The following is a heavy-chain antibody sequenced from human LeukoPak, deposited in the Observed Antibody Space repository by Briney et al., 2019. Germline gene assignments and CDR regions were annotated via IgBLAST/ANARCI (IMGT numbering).Heavy chain of an antibody. Sequence: GGSLRLSCVASGFTFSDYYMSWIRQAPGKGLEWVSHISSRGTITYYADSVKGRFTISRDNAKNSLCLQMNSLRDEDTAVYYCARNLLSWVNGMDVWGQGTTVTVSS. V-gene: IGHV3-11*04. J-gene: IGHJ6*02. CDR3: ARNLLSWVNGMDV. CDR1: GFTFSDYY. CDR2: ISSRGTIT. D-gene: IGHD2/OR15-2a*01.